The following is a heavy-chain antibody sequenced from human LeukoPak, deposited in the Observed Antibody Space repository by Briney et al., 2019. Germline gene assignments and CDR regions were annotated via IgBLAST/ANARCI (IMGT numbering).Heavy chain of an antibody. Sequence: SETLSLTCTVSGGSISSYYWSWIRQHPGKGLEWIGYIYYSGSTYYNPSLKSRVTISVDTSKNQFSLRLSSVTAADTAVYYCALGYCGGSSCYAREYFQHWGQGTLVTVSS. CDR1: GGSISSYY. CDR3: ALGYCGGSSCYAREYFQH. J-gene: IGHJ1*01. CDR2: IYYSGST. V-gene: IGHV4-59*06. D-gene: IGHD2-15*01.